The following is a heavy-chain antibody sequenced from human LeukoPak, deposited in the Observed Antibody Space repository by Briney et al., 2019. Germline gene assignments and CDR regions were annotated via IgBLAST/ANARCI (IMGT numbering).Heavy chain of an antibody. V-gene: IGHV3-30*18. CDR1: GFTFNKYD. CDR3: AKDSYGSGSYYTGNWFDP. J-gene: IGHJ5*02. CDR2: VSYDGSNK. D-gene: IGHD3-10*01. Sequence: GGSLRLSCAASGFTFNKYDIHWVRQAPGKGLEWLAVVSYDGSNKYYADSVEGRFTISRDNSKNTLYLQMNSLRAEDTAVYYCAKDSYGSGSYYTGNWFDPWGQGTLVTVSS.